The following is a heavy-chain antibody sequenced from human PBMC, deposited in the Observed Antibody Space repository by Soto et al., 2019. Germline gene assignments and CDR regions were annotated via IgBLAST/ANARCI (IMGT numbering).Heavy chain of an antibody. CDR2: INAGNGNT. CDR1: GYTFTSYA. D-gene: IGHD2-15*01. CDR3: ARAYCSGGSCYGMDV. Sequence: GASVKVSCKASGYTFTSYAMHWVRQAPGQRLEWMGWINAGNGNTKYSQKFQGRVTITRDTSASTAYMELSSLRSEDTAVYYCARAYCSGGSCYGMDVWGQGTTVTVSS. V-gene: IGHV1-3*01. J-gene: IGHJ6*02.